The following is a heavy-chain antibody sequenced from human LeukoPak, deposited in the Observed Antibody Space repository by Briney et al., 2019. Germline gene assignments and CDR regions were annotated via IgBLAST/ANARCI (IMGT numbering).Heavy chain of an antibody. D-gene: IGHD3-22*01. CDR2: IRYDGSNK. CDR1: GFTFSSYD. V-gene: IGHV3-30*02. J-gene: IGHJ4*02. CDR3: AKMGLDYYASSGYYGYFDY. Sequence: GGSLRLSCAASGFTFSSYDMHWVRQAPGKGLEWVAFIRYDGSNKYYADSVKGRFTISRDNSKNTLYLQMNSLRAEDTAVYYCAKMGLDYYASSGYYGYFDYWGQGTLVTVSS.